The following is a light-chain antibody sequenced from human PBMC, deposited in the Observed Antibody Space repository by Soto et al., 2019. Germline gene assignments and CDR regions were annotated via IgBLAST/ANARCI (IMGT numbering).Light chain of an antibody. CDR1: ESVSSSY. J-gene: IGKJ3*01. CDR3: QQYGSSPFT. V-gene: IGKV3-20*01. Sequence: EIVLTQSPGTLSLPPGESATLSCGASESVSSSYLAWYQQKPGQAPRLLIYGATTRLRGVPDRFSGSGSGTDFTLTISRLEPEDFAVYYCQQYGSSPFTFGPGTKVDIK. CDR2: GAT.